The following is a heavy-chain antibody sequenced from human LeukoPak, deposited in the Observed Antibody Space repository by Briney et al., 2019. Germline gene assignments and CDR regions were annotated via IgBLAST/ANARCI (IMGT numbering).Heavy chain of an antibody. CDR2: IYYSGST. D-gene: IGHD3-10*01. J-gene: IGHJ5*02. Sequence: PSETLSLTCTVSGGSISSSSYYWGWIRQPPGKGLEWIGTIYYSGSTYYNPSLKSRVTISVDTSKNQFSLKLSSVTAADTAVYYCARRSFLLWFGELRSGFDPWGQGTLVTVSS. CDR1: GGSISSSSYY. V-gene: IGHV4-39*07. CDR3: ARRSFLLWFGELRSGFDP.